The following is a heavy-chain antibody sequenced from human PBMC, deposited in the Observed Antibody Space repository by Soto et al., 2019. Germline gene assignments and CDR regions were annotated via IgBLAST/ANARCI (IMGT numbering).Heavy chain of an antibody. CDR1: GYSFTGYY. J-gene: IGHJ4*01. D-gene: IGHD2-8*02. V-gene: IGHV1-2*02. CDR2: INPDSGDT. CDR3: ARGDYGTGGYPFPYFAY. Sequence: HEHLVQSGAEVKRPGASLKVSCKASGYSFTGYYIHWVRQAPGQGLEWMGWINPDSGDTNYAQNFQGRVTMTSDTSISTASMDLTSLTSDDTAVYYCARGDYGTGGYPFPYFAYWGHGTLVIVSS.